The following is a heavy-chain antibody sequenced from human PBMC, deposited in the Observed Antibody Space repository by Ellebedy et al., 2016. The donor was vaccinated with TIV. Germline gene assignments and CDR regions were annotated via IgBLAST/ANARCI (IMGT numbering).Heavy chain of an antibody. D-gene: IGHD6-13*01. J-gene: IGHJ4*02. CDR1: GDSITDYS. Sequence: SQTLSLTCAVSGDSITDYSWSWIRQATGKGLEWIGRIYSRGGTNYNPSLKSRVTMSLGTSTNQLSLKVSSVTAADTAVYYCARSDVATAGPIDYWGQGTLVTVSS. CDR2: IYSRGGT. V-gene: IGHV4-59*10. CDR3: ARSDVATAGPIDY.